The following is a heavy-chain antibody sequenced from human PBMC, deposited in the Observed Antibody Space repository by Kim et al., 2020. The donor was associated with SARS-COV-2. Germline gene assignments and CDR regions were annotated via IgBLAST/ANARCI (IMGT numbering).Heavy chain of an antibody. V-gene: IGHV3-21*01. Sequence: GGSLRLSCAASGLTFSSYSMNWVRQAPGKGLEWVSSISSSSSYIYYADSVKGRFTISRDNAKNSLYLQMNSLRAEDTAVYYCARDGDDIVVVPAADDAFDIWGQGTMVTVSS. D-gene: IGHD2-2*01. CDR1: GLTFSSYS. CDR2: ISSSSSYI. J-gene: IGHJ3*02. CDR3: ARDGDDIVVVPAADDAFDI.